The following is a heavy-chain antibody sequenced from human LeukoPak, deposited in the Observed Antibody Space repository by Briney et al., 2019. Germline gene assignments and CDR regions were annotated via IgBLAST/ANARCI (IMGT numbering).Heavy chain of an antibody. V-gene: IGHV1-69*05. CDR3: ARDTEVENDYYYYYMDV. CDR1: GGTFSSYA. Sequence: ASVEVSCKASGGTFSSYAISWVRQAPGQGLEWMGGIIPIFGTANYAQKFQGRVTITTDESTSTAYMELSSLRSEDTAVYYCARDTEVENDYYYYYMDVWGKGTTVTVSS. CDR2: IIPIFGTA. D-gene: IGHD4-23*01. J-gene: IGHJ6*03.